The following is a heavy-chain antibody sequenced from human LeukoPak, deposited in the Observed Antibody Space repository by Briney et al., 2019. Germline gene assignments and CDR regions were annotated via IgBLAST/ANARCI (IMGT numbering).Heavy chain of an antibody. CDR3: ARGAVPAARRSWFDP. J-gene: IGHJ5*02. D-gene: IGHD2-2*01. V-gene: IGHV1-69*05. CDR2: IIPIFGTA. CDR1: GGTFSSYA. Sequence: ASVKVSCKASGGTFSSYAISWVRQAPGQGLEWMGGIIPIFGTANYAQKFQGRVTITTDESTSTAYMELSSLRSEDTAVYYCARGAVPAARRSWFDPWGQGTLVTVSS.